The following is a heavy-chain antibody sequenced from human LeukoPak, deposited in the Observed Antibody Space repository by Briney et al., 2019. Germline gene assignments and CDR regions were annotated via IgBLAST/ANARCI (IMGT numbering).Heavy chain of an antibody. CDR3: ARAYCTTTSCYGRYFDY. CDR1: GYSISSGYY. J-gene: IGHJ4*02. Sequence: PSETLSLTCAVSGYSISSGYYWGWIRQPPREGLEWIGSIYHGGSTYYNPSLKSRVTMSVDTSKNQFSLKLSSVTAADTAVYYCARAYCTTTSCYGRYFDYWGQGTLVTVSS. D-gene: IGHD2-2*01. V-gene: IGHV4-38-2*01. CDR2: IYHGGST.